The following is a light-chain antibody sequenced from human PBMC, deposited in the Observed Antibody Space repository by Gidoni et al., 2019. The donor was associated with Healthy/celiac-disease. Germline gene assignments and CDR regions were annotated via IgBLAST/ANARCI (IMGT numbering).Light chain of an antibody. CDR2: DAS. Sequence: ELVLTQSPATLSLSPGDRAPLTCSASQSVSSYLAWYQQKPGQAPRLLIYDASNRAPGIPARFSGSGSGTDFTLTISSLEPEDFAVYYCQQRINWPLTFGGGTKVEIK. CDR1: QSVSSY. J-gene: IGKJ4*01. V-gene: IGKV3-11*01. CDR3: QQRINWPLT.